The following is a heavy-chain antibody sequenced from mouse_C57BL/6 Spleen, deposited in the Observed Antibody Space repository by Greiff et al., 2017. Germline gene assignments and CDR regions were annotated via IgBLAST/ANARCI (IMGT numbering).Heavy chain of an antibody. J-gene: IGHJ1*03. CDR1: GYSFTGYY. Sequence: LVESGPELVKPGASVKISCKASGYSFTGYYMNWVKQSPEKSLEWIGEINPSTGGTTYNQKFKAKATLTVDKSSSTAYMQLKSLTSEDSAVYYCARFILLRPYWYFDVWGTGTTVTVSS. V-gene: IGHV1-42*01. CDR3: ARFILLRPYWYFDV. D-gene: IGHD1-1*01. CDR2: INPSTGGT.